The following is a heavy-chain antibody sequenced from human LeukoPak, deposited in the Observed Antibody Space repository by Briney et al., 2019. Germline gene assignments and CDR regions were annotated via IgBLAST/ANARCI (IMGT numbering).Heavy chain of an antibody. J-gene: IGHJ4*02. CDR1: GDSINSLDL. D-gene: IGHD3-22*01. Sequence: SGILSLTCTVSGDSINSLDLWSWVRQPPGKGLEWIGEMYLSGTTHSNPSVKSRVTISIDKSKNQFFLNLSSVTAADTAVYYCAGLVGRYSSGLYYYYFDYWGQGTLVTVSP. CDR3: AGLVGRYSSGLYYYYFDY. CDR2: MYLSGTT. V-gene: IGHV4-4*02.